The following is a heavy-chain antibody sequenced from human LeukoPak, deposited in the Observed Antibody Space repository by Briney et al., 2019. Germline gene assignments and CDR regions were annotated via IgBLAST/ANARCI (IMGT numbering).Heavy chain of an antibody. CDR1: GFTFSNYA. J-gene: IGHJ4*02. CDR3: ARDRLDGNNWNDCDY. D-gene: IGHD1-1*01. CDR2: ISYDGSNK. Sequence: GGSLRLSCAASGFTFSNYAMHWVRQAPGKGLEWLAIISYDGSNKYYADSVKGRFTISRDNSKNTLYVQMSGLRVDDTAVYYCARDRLDGNNWNDCDYWGQGTLVTVSS. V-gene: IGHV3-30-3*01.